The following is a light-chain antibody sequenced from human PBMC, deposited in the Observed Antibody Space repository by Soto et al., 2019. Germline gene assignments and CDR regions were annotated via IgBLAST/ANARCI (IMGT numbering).Light chain of an antibody. CDR1: QGITNY. Sequence: DIQMTQSPSSLSASVGDRVTITCQASQGITNYLNWYQQKPGKAPKLLIYGASNLETGVPSRFSGSGSGTDFTFTISSLQAEDIATYCCQQSDSVFTFGQGTRLEIK. CDR2: GAS. V-gene: IGKV1-33*01. J-gene: IGKJ5*01. CDR3: QQSDSVFT.